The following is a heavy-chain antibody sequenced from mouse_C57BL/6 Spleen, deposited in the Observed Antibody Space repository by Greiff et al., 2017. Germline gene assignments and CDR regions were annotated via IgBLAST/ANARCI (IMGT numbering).Heavy chain of an antibody. J-gene: IGHJ2*01. D-gene: IGHD1-1*01. CDR2: IDPNNGGT. CDR3: ARPYGSSLYYFDY. CDR1: GYTFTDYN. V-gene: IGHV1-18*01. Sequence: EVQLQQSGPELVKPGASVKIPCKASGYTFTDYNMDWVKQSLGRSLEWIGDIDPNNGGTIYNQKFKGKATLTVDKSSSTAYMELRSLTSEDTAVYYCARPYGSSLYYFDYWGQGTTLTVSS.